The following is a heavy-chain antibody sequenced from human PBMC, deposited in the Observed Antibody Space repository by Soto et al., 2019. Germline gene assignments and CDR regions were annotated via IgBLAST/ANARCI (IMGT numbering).Heavy chain of an antibody. CDR3: EREAF. CDR2: IKQDGSVK. J-gene: IGHJ4*02. V-gene: IGHV3-7*01. CDR1: GVTFGNHW. Sequence: GGPQRLSCVGSGVTFGNHWMSWVRQAPGKGLEWVANIKQDGSVKFYVDSVKGRFTISRDNAKNSLFLQMDSLRAEDTAVYYCEREAFWGQGTLVTVSS.